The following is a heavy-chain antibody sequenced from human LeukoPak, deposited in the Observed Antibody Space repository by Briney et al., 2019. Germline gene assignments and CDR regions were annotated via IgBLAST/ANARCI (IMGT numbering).Heavy chain of an antibody. CDR2: ISGSGGST. Sequence: GGSLRLSCAASGFTFSSYAMSWVRQAPGKGLEWVSAISGSGGSTYYADSVKGRFTISRDNSKNTLYLQMNSLRAEDTAIYYCVGSRLWNTVMVLYYFDYWGQGTLVTVSS. CDR3: VGSRLWNTVMVLYYFDY. CDR1: GFTFSSYA. D-gene: IGHD5-18*01. V-gene: IGHV3-23*01. J-gene: IGHJ4*02.